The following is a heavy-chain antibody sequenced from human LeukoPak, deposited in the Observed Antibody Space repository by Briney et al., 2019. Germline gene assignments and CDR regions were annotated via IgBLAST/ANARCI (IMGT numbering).Heavy chain of an antibody. CDR1: GYTFTSYG. CDR3: ARVMITFGGVIASGDY. Sequence: ASVKVSCKASGYTFTSYGICWVRQAPGQGLEWMGWIRAYNGNTNYAQKLQGRVTMTTDTSTSTAYMELRSLRSDDTAVYYCARVMITFGGVIASGDYWGQGTLATVSS. V-gene: IGHV1-18*01. D-gene: IGHD3-16*02. J-gene: IGHJ4*02. CDR2: IRAYNGNT.